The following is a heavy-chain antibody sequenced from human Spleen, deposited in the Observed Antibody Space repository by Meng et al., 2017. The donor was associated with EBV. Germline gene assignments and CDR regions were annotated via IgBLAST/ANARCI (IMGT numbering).Heavy chain of an antibody. CDR1: GGSFSGYD. Sequence: PVQGWGARLLKPSEPRSLTGAVYGGSFSGYDWGWIRQPPGKGLEWIGEINHSGSTNYNPSLKSRVTISVDTSKNQFSLKLSSVTAADTAVYYCAGDIVVVPAATLGWFDPWGQGTLVTVSS. CDR2: INHSGST. J-gene: IGHJ5*02. V-gene: IGHV4-34*01. CDR3: AGDIVVVPAATLGWFDP. D-gene: IGHD2-2*01.